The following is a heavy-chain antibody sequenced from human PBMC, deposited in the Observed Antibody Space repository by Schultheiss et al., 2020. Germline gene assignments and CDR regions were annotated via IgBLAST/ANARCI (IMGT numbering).Heavy chain of an antibody. J-gene: IGHJ4*02. CDR1: GFSLSNARMG. V-gene: IGHV4-4*01. CDR2: ISHRGGT. D-gene: IGHD1-7*01. CDR3: ARVISGTSDFDS. Sequence: SGPTLVKPTETLTLTCTVSGFSLSNARMGVSWVRQSPGKGLEWIGEISHRGGTNYNPALRSRVTISVDTSKNQFSLKLTSVTAADTAVYFCARVISGTSDFDSWGQGTLVTVSS.